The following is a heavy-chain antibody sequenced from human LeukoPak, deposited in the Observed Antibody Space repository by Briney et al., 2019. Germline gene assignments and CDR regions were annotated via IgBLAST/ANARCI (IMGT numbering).Heavy chain of an antibody. Sequence: PGGSIRLSCAASGFTVSNAWMSWVRQAPGKGLEWVGRIKSKSDGGTTDNAAPVKGRFTISRDDSNNTLYLQMNSLKTEDTAVYYCTTEDIAVTGIGLDYWGQGTLVTVSS. CDR2: IKSKSDGGTT. D-gene: IGHD6-19*01. CDR1: GFTVSNAW. CDR3: TTEDIAVTGIGLDY. J-gene: IGHJ4*02. V-gene: IGHV3-15*01.